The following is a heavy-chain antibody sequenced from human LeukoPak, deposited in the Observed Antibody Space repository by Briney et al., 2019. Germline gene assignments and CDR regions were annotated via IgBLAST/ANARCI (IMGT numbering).Heavy chain of an antibody. Sequence: SETLSLTCNVSGGSISSGGYYWSWIRQHPEKDLEWMGYIYYSGRTYYNPPLESRVIISLDTSKNQFSLKLSSVTAADTAVYYCARRSSSSGYFDYWGQGTLVTVSS. J-gene: IGHJ4*02. CDR3: ARRSSSSGYFDY. D-gene: IGHD6-6*01. CDR2: IYYSGRT. CDR1: GGSISSGGYY. V-gene: IGHV4-31*03.